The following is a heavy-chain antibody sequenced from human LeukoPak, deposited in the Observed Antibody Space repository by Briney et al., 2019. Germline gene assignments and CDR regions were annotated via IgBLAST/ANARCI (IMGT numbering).Heavy chain of an antibody. J-gene: IGHJ4*02. CDR1: GFIFSNYA. D-gene: IGHD3-22*01. CDR2: ISGTGGIK. V-gene: IGHV3-23*01. Sequence: GGSLRLSCAASGFIFSNYAMGWVRQAPGKGPEWVSAISGTGGIKYYADSVKDRFTISRDNSKNTMYLQMNSLRAEDTAVYYCARRNYYDSSAFLFDYWGQGTLVTVSS. CDR3: ARRNYYDSSAFLFDY.